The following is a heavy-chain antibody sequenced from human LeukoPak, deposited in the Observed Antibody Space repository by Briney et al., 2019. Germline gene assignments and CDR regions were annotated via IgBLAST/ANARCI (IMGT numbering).Heavy chain of an antibody. CDR1: GGSISSGGYS. D-gene: IGHD3-22*01. CDR2: IYHSGST. J-gene: IGHJ6*03. CDR3: ARSTGFYTTYYMDV. V-gene: IGHV4-30-2*01. Sequence: SETLSLTCAVSGGSISSGGYSWSWIRQPPGKGLEWIGYIYHSGSTYYNPSLKSRVTISVDRSKNQFSLKLSSVTAADTAVYYCARSTGFYTTYYMDVWGKGTTVTVSS.